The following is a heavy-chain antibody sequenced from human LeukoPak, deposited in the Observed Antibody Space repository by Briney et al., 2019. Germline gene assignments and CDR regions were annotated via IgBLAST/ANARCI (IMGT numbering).Heavy chain of an antibody. CDR1: GFTFSSYG. V-gene: IGHV3-30*18. CDR3: AKDSQEGVSAATWEPWDY. J-gene: IGHJ4*02. Sequence: PGRSLRLACAAAGFTFSSYGMHWGRQAPGKGLEWEAVISYDGSNKYYADSVKGRFTISRDNSKNTLYLQMNSLRAEDTAVYYCAKDSQEGVSAATWEPWDYWGQGTLVTVSS. D-gene: IGHD2-15*01. CDR2: ISYDGSNK.